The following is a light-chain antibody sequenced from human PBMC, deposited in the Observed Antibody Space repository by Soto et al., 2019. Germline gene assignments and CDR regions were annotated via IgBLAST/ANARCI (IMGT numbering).Light chain of an antibody. CDR3: HQYNNWYT. J-gene: IGKJ2*01. Sequence: EIVMTQSPATLSVSPGERATLFCRASQSVRSNLAWFQQKPGQAPRLLIYGASTRATGIPARFSGSGSGTEFTLTISSLQSEDFAVYYCHQYNNWYTFGQGTKLEIK. CDR1: QSVRSN. CDR2: GAS. V-gene: IGKV3-15*01.